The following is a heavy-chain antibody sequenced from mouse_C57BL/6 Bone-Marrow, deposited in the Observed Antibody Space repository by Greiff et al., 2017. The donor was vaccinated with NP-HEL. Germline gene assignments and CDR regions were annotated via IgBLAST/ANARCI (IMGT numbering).Heavy chain of an antibody. D-gene: IGHD4-1*01. CDR2: IYPGNSDT. V-gene: IGHV1-5*01. CDR3: TRLKLTGTNY. J-gene: IGHJ2*01. CDR1: GYTFTSYW. Sequence: VHVKQSGTVLARPGASVKMSCKTSGYTFTSYWMHWVKQRPGQGLEWIGAIYPGNSDTSYNQKFKGKAKLTAVTSASTAYMELSSLTDEDSAVYYCTRLKLTGTNYWGQGTTLTVSS.